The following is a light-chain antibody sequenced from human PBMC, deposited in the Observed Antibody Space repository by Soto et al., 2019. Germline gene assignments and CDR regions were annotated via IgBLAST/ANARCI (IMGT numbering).Light chain of an antibody. CDR2: GAS. CDR3: QQYGHSPWT. Sequence: EIVLTQSPGTLSLSPGDRATLSCRASQSVSSSYLAWYQQKPGQAPRLLIYGASSRATGIPDRFSGSGSGTDFTLTISRLEPEDFAVYYCQQYGHSPWTFGQGTKVDIK. V-gene: IGKV3-20*01. J-gene: IGKJ1*01. CDR1: QSVSSSY.